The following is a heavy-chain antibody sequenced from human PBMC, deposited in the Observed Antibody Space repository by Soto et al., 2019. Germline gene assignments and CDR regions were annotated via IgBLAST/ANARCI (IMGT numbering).Heavy chain of an antibody. CDR3: ARDYITMVRGVSYGMDV. Sequence: SETLSLTCTVSGGSISSGDYYWIWIRQPPGKGLEWIGYIYYSGITYYNPSLKSRVTISVDTSKNQFSLKLSSVTAADTAVYYCARDYITMVRGVSYGMDVWGQGTTVTFSS. J-gene: IGHJ6*02. D-gene: IGHD3-10*01. V-gene: IGHV4-30-4*01. CDR2: IYYSGIT. CDR1: GGSISSGDYY.